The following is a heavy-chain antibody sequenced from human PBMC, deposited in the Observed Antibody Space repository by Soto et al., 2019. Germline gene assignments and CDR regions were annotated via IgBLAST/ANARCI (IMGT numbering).Heavy chain of an antibody. Sequence: ASVKVSCKASGYTFTGYYMHWVRQAPGQGLEWMGWINPNSGGTNYAQKFQGWVTMTRDTSISTAYMEPSRLRSDDTAVYYCARAKIAVAGPLYYGMDVWGQGTTVTVSS. CDR1: GYTFTGYY. D-gene: IGHD6-19*01. V-gene: IGHV1-2*04. J-gene: IGHJ6*02. CDR2: INPNSGGT. CDR3: ARAKIAVAGPLYYGMDV.